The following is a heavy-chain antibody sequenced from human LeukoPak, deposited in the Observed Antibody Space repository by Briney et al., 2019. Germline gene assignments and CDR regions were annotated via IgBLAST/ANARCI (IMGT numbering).Heavy chain of an antibody. CDR1: GYSFTSYW. CDR3: ASRRTDYYDSSGYPFDAFDI. J-gene: IGHJ3*02. V-gene: IGHV5-51*01. CDR2: IYPGDPDT. D-gene: IGHD3-22*01. Sequence: GESLKISCKGSGYSFTSYWIGWVRQMPGKGLEWMGIIYPGDPDTRYSPSFQGQVTISADKSISTAYLRWSSLKASDTAMYYCASRRTDYYDSSGYPFDAFDIWGQGTMVTVSS.